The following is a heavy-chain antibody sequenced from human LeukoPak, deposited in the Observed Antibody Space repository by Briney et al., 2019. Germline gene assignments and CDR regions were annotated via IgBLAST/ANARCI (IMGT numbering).Heavy chain of an antibody. Sequence: PGGSLRLSCAASGFTFSSYGMHWVRHAPGKGLEWVAFIRYDGSNKYYADSVKGRFTISRDNSKNTLYLQMNSLRAEDTAVYYCAKGDTTSSRNYFEQWGQGTLVTVSS. CDR2: IRYDGSNK. CDR3: AKGDTTSSRNYFEQ. D-gene: IGHD6-13*01. CDR1: GFTFSSYG. J-gene: IGHJ4*02. V-gene: IGHV3-30*02.